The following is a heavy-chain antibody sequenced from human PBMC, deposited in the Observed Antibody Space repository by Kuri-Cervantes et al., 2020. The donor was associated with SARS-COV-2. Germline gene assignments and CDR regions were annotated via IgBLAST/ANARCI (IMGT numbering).Heavy chain of an antibody. Sequence: LSLTCAASGFTFSSYAMHWVRQAPGKGLEWVAVIWHDGSITYYADSVKGRFTISRDNSKNTLYLQMNSLRAEDTAVYYCARDRGDHYGPRVDYYYYGMDVWGQGTTVTVSS. CDR3: ARDRGDHYGPRVDYYYYGMDV. J-gene: IGHJ6*02. D-gene: IGHD3-10*01. CDR2: IWHDGSIT. CDR1: GFTFSSYA. V-gene: IGHV3-30*04.